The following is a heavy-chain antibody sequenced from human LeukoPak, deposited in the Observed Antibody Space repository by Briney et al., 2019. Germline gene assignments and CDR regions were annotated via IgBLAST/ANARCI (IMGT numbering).Heavy chain of an antibody. CDR2: IYYSGST. CDR1: GGSISSYC. V-gene: IGHV4-59*01. J-gene: IGHJ5*02. Sequence: PSESPSLTCTLSGGSISSYCWSWSRQPPGKGLEWIGYIYYSGSTNYNPSLKSRVTISVDTSKNQFSLRLSSVTAADTAVYYCARAPNDYTAVWLDPWGQGALVTVSS. CDR3: ARAPNDYTAVWLDP. D-gene: IGHD4/OR15-4a*01.